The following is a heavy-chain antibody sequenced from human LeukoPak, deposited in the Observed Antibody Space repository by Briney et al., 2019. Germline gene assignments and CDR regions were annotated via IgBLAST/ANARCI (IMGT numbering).Heavy chain of an antibody. D-gene: IGHD3-3*01. V-gene: IGHV3-9*01. J-gene: IGHJ4*02. CDR2: ISWNSGSI. CDR1: GFPFEDYA. CDR3: AKDYDFWSGLDY. Sequence: GGSLSLSFAASGFPFEDYAMNWVRQAPGKGRDWVSGISWNSGSIGYADSVKGRFTISRDNAKNSLYLRMNSLRAEDTALYYCAKDYDFWSGLDYWGQGTLVTVSS.